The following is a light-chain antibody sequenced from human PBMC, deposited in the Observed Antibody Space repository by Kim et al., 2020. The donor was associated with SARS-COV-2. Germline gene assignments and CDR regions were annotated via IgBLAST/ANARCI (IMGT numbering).Light chain of an antibody. J-gene: IGLJ2*01. V-gene: IGLV3-1*01. Sequence: VSPGQTASNTCSGDKLGDKYACWYQQKPGQSPVLVIYQDSKRPSGIPERFSGSNSGNTATLTISGTQAMDEADYYCQAWDSSSVVFGGGTQLTVL. CDR2: QDS. CDR1: KLGDKY. CDR3: QAWDSSSVV.